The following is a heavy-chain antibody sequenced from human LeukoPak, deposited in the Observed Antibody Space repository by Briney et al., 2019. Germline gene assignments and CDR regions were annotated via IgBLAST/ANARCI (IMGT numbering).Heavy chain of an antibody. CDR2: ISSSGSSI. CDR3: ARQYYYDTSGYDAFDI. Sequence: PGGSLRLSCAASGFTFSSYAMSWVRQAPGKGLEWVSYISSSGSSIYYADSVKGRFTISRDNAKNSLCLQMNSLRAEDTAVYYCARQYYYDTSGYDAFDIWGQGTMVTVSS. D-gene: IGHD3-22*01. CDR1: GFTFSSYA. V-gene: IGHV3-48*03. J-gene: IGHJ3*02.